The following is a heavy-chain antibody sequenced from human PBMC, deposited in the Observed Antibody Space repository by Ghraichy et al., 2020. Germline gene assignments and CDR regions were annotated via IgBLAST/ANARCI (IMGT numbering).Heavy chain of an antibody. D-gene: IGHD3-10*01. CDR2: INHSGST. V-gene: IGHV4-34*01. Sequence: SETLSLTCAVYGGSFSGYYWSWIRQPPGKGLEWIGEINHSGSTNYNPSLKSRVTISVDTSKNQFSLKLSSVTAADTAVYYCARVPKRITMVRGVIITPSPFDYWGQGTLVTVSS. CDR1: GGSFSGYY. J-gene: IGHJ4*02. CDR3: ARVPKRITMVRGVIITPSPFDY.